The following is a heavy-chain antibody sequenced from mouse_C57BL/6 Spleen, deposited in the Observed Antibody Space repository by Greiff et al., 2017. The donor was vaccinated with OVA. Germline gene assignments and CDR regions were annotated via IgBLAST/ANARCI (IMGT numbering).Heavy chain of an antibody. J-gene: IGHJ3*01. CDR3: AKERGDEFAY. Sequence: QVQLKQPGAELVRPGTSVKLSCKASGYTFTSYWMHWVKQRPGQGLEWIGVIDPSDSYTNYNQKFKGKATLTVDTSSSTAYMQLSSLTSEDSAVYYCAKERGDEFAYWGQGTLVTVSA. V-gene: IGHV1-59*01. CDR1: GYTFTSYW. D-gene: IGHD3-3*01. CDR2: IDPSDSYT.